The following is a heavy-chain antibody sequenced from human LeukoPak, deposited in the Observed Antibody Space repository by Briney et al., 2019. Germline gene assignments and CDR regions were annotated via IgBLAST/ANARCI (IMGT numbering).Heavy chain of an antibody. V-gene: IGHV3-23*01. D-gene: IGHD2-8*01. CDR3: AREGSNGGYDY. CDR2: ISGGGGII. CDR1: GFTFSSYA. J-gene: IGHJ4*02. Sequence: GGSLRLSCAVSGFTFSSYAVSWVRQAPGKGLECVSIISGGGGIIYYADSGQGRLTISRDNSKNTLFVQMNSLRAEDTAVYYCAREGSNGGYDYWGQGTLVTVSS.